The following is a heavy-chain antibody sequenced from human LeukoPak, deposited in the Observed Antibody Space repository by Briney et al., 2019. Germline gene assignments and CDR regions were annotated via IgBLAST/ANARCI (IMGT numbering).Heavy chain of an antibody. CDR1: GFTFSSYS. Sequence: GGSLRLSCAASGFTFSSYSMNWVRQAPGKGLEWVSYISTSSNAIYYADSVKGRFTISRDNAKNSLYLQMNSLRAEDTAVYYCARDYKSAAGIVGLSDYWGQGTLVTVSS. V-gene: IGHV3-21*05. CDR3: ARDYKSAAGIVGLSDY. D-gene: IGHD6-13*01. CDR2: ISTSSNAI. J-gene: IGHJ4*02.